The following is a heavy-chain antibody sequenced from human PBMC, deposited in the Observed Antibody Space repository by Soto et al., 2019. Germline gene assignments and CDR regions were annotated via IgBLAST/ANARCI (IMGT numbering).Heavy chain of an antibody. J-gene: IGHJ6*02. V-gene: IGHV4-59*01. CDR3: ARQAMVRGVINYGMDV. CDR2: MYNTGST. CDR1: GGSISGYY. D-gene: IGHD3-10*01. Sequence: PSETLSLTCTVSGGSISGYYWSWIRQPPGKGLEWIGYMYNTGSTVYNPSFKSRVTISVDTSKNQFSLKLNSVTAADTAMYYCARQAMVRGVINYGMDVWGQGTTVTVSS.